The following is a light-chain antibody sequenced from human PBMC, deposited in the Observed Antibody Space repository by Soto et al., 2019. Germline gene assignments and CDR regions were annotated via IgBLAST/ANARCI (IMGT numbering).Light chain of an antibody. CDR1: QSISSY. CDR2: AAS. J-gene: IGKJ1*01. CDR3: QQYYSYPRT. Sequence: AIRMTQSPSSFSASTGDRVTITCRASQSISSYLAWYQQKPGKAPKLLIYAASTLQSGVPSRFSGSGSGTDFTLTISCLQSEDVATYYCQQYYSYPRTFGQGTKVEIK. V-gene: IGKV1-8*01.